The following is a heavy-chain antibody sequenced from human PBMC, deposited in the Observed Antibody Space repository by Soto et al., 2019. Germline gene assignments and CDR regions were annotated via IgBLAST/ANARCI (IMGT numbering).Heavy chain of an antibody. V-gene: IGHV5-51*01. D-gene: IGHD6-6*01. CDR3: ARHSIADTYHFDH. CDR1: GYSFTSYW. Sequence: PEESLKISCKGSGYSFTSYWISWVRQMPGKRLEWMGITYPGDSDTRYSPSFQGQVTISPDKSISTAYLQWSSLKASDPAMYYCARHSIADTYHFDHWGQGXLVTVSS. CDR2: TYPGDSDT. J-gene: IGHJ4*02.